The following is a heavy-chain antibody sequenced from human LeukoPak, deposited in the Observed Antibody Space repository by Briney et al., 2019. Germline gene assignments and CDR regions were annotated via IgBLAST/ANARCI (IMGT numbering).Heavy chain of an antibody. J-gene: IGHJ4*02. Sequence: ASVKVSCKASGYTFTSYDINWVRQATGQGLEWMGWVSAYNGNTNYAQKLQGRVTMTTDTSTSTAYMELRSLRSDDTAVYYCARGGSGWATGFFGYWGQGTLVTVSS. D-gene: IGHD6-19*01. CDR1: GYTFTSYD. CDR3: ARGGSGWATGFFGY. V-gene: IGHV1-18*01. CDR2: VSAYNGNT.